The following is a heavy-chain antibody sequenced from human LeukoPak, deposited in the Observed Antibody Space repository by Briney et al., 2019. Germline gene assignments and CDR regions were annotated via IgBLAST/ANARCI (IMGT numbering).Heavy chain of an antibody. J-gene: IGHJ4*02. CDR3: AKGTVTTGFDY. CDR2: IRYDGSNK. CDR1: GFTFGSYA. V-gene: IGHV3-30*02. Sequence: PGESLRLSCAASGFTFGSYAMHWVRQAPGKGLEWVAFIRYDGSNKYYADSVKGRFTISRDNSKSTLYLQMNSLRTEDTALYYCAKGTVTTGFDYWGQGTLVTVSS. D-gene: IGHD4-17*01.